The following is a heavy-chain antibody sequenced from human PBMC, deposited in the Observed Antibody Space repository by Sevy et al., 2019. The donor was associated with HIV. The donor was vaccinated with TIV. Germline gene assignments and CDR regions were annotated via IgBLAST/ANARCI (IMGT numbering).Heavy chain of an antibody. J-gene: IGHJ6*02. CDR3: EREGYGLGMDV. V-gene: IGHV4-34*01. D-gene: IGHD6-13*01. CDR1: GGSFSGYY. Sequence: SETLSLTCAVYGGSFSGYYWSWIRQPPGKGLEWIGEINHNGSTNYNPSLKSRVTISADTSKNQFSLNLSSVTAADTAVYYCEREGYGLGMDVWGQGTTVTVSS. CDR2: INHNGST.